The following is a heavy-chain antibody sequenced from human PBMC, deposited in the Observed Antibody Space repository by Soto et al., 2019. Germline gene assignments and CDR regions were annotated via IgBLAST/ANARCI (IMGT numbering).Heavy chain of an antibody. J-gene: IGHJ4*02. D-gene: IGHD1-26*01. V-gene: IGHV3-23*01. CDR2: ISGSGGST. CDR1: GFTFSSYA. Sequence: EVQLLESGGGLVQPGGSLRLSCAASGFTFSSYAMSWVRQAPGKGLEWVSAISGSGGSTYYADSVKGRFTISRDNSKNTLYLQRNSLRAEDTAVYYCAKREYSGSYKRSPYFDYWGQGTLVTVSS. CDR3: AKREYSGSYKRSPYFDY.